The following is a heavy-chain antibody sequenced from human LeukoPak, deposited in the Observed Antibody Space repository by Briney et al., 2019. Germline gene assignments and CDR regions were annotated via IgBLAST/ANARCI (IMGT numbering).Heavy chain of an antibody. J-gene: IGHJ3*02. D-gene: IGHD2-21*02. CDR2: NSGSGGST. Sequence: GGSLRLSCAASGFTFNTYAMSWVRQAPGKGLEWVSSNSGSGGSTYYADSVEDRFTISRDNSKNTLYLQMNSLRAEDTAVYYCAKRGLGDREAFDIWGQGTMVTVSS. CDR1: GFTFNTYA. V-gene: IGHV3-23*01. CDR3: AKRGLGDREAFDI.